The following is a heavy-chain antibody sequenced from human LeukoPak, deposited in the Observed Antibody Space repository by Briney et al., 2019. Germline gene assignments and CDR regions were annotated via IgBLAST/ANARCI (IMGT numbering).Heavy chain of an antibody. Sequence: SQTLSLTCAVSGVSIRSAGYSYYWIRQYSGKGLEWIGHIYYSGSPSYNPSLKSRVTISMDTSKNHLSLNLTSVTAADTAVYFCARDGATGVFETWGQGTLVAVSS. CDR1: GVSIRSAGYS. J-gene: IGHJ5*02. D-gene: IGHD3-3*01. V-gene: IGHV4-31*11. CDR3: ARDGATGVFET. CDR2: IYYSGSP.